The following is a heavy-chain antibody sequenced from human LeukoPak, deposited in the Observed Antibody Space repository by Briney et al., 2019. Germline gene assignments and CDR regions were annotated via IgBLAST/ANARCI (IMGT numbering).Heavy chain of an antibody. D-gene: IGHD4-17*01. J-gene: IGHJ4*02. CDR2: INHSGST. Sequence: PSETLSLTCAVYGGSFSGYYWSWIRQPPGKGLEWSGEINHSGSTNYNPSLKSRVTISVDTSKNQFSLKLSSVTAADTAVYYCARERGGLRRGMYFDYWGQGTLVTVSS. CDR3: ARERGGLRRGMYFDY. CDR1: GGSFSGYY. V-gene: IGHV4-34*01.